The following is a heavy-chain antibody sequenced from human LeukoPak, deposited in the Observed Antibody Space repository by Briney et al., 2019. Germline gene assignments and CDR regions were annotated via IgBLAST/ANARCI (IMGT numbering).Heavy chain of an antibody. CDR2: FHFSGST. Sequence: PSETLSLTCSVSGASVTMGSYYWAWIRQPPGKGLEWIGTFHFSGSTYYNPSLKSRVTISVDTSKNSVSLMLRSMTAADTAVYFCARPFQDYDKGTFFYFFDFWGQGILVTVSS. CDR1: GASVTMGSYY. CDR3: ARPFQDYDKGTFFYFFDF. V-gene: IGHV4-39*01. D-gene: IGHD3-22*01. J-gene: IGHJ4*02.